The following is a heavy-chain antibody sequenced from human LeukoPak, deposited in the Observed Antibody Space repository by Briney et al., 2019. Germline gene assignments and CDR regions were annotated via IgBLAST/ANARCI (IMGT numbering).Heavy chain of an antibody. J-gene: IGHJ6*03. CDR3: AGAHLSSASTDYMTV. CDR1: GFTFNSYG. Sequence: GGSLRLSCAASGFTFNSYGMHWVRQVPGKGLEWVAILSYDGTNKYYADSVKGRFTISRDSSKNTLYLQMNSLRPEDTAVYYCAGAHLSSASTDYMTVWGKGTTVTVSS. CDR2: LSYDGTNK. V-gene: IGHV3-30*03. D-gene: IGHD6-6*01.